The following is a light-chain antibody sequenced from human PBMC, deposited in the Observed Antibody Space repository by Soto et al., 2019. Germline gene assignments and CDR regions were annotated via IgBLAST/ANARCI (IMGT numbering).Light chain of an antibody. Sequence: DIQMTQSPSFLSASVGDRVTITCRASQGILDYVAWFQQKPGKAPNLLIYAASTLQPGVPSRFSGSGSGTDFTLTISSLQPEDVATYYCQKYNTAPQTFGQGTKVEIK. CDR3: QKYNTAPQT. CDR2: AAS. CDR1: QGILDY. J-gene: IGKJ1*01. V-gene: IGKV1-27*01.